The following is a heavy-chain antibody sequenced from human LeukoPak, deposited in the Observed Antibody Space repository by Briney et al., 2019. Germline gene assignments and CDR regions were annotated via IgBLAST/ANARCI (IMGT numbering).Heavy chain of an antibody. Sequence: ASVKVSCKASGYTFTSYYMHWVRQAPGQGLEWMGWINPNSGGTNYAQKFQGRVTMTRDTSISTAYMELSRLRSDDTAVYYCARGPATEGTFDYWGQGTLVTVSS. V-gene: IGHV1-2*02. D-gene: IGHD1-26*01. CDR1: GYTFTSYY. J-gene: IGHJ4*02. CDR3: ARGPATEGTFDY. CDR2: INPNSGGT.